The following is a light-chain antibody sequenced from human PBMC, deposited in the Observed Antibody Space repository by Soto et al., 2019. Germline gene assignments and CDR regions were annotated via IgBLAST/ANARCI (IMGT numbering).Light chain of an antibody. CDR1: SSDVGGYNY. CDR2: DVS. CDR3: SSYTSSSTLV. V-gene: IGLV2-14*01. Sequence: QSVPTQPASVSGSPGQSITISCTGTSSDVGGYNYVSWYQQHPGKAPKLMIYDVSNRPSGVSNRFSGSKSGNTASLTISGLQAEDEADYYCSSYTSSSTLVFGGGTKLTVL. J-gene: IGLJ2*01.